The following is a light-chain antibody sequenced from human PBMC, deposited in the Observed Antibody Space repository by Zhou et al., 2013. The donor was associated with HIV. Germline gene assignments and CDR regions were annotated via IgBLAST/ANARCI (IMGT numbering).Light chain of an antibody. Sequence: DIQMTQSPSSLSASVGDRVTITCQASQDISNYLNWYQQKPGKAPKLLIYDASNLETGVPSRFSGSGSGTDFTLTISCLQPDDFATYYCQQFSGYSQTFGQGTKVEIK. J-gene: IGKJ1*01. CDR2: DAS. CDR1: QDISNY. V-gene: IGKV1-33*01. CDR3: QQFSGYSQT.